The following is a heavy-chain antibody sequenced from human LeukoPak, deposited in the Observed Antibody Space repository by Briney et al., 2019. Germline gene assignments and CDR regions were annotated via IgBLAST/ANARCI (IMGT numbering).Heavy chain of an antibody. CDR2: INSDGSST. CDR1: GFTFSTYW. CDR3: VRGVIMTLP. Sequence: GGSLRLSCAASGFTFSTYWMHWVRQAPGKGLVWVSRINSDGSSTNYADNVKGRFTISRDNAKNTLYLQMNSLRAEDMAVYYCVRGVIMTLPWGQGTLVTVSS. J-gene: IGHJ5*02. V-gene: IGHV3-74*01. D-gene: IGHD3-10*01.